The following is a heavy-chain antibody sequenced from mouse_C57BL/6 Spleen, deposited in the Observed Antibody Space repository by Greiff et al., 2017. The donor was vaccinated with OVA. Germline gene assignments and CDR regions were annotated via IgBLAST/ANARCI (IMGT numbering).Heavy chain of an antibody. D-gene: IGHD1-1*01. CDR3: ARSTVVADWYFDV. CDR1: GYTFTSYW. Sequence: QVQLQQSGAELVKPGASVKLSCKASGYTFTSYWMQWVKQRPGQGLEWIGEIDPSDSYTNYNQKFKGKATLTVDTSSSTAYMQLSSLTSEDSAVYYCARSTVVADWYFDVWGTGTTVTVSS. J-gene: IGHJ1*03. V-gene: IGHV1-50*01. CDR2: IDPSDSYT.